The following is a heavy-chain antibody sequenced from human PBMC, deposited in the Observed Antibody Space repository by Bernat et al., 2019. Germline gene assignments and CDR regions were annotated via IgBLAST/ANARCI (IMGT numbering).Heavy chain of an antibody. J-gene: IGHJ4*02. CDR1: GFTFSGSA. D-gene: IGHD3-22*01. V-gene: IGHV3-73*01. CDR2: IRSKANSYAT. CDR3: TGHPSSLCDSSGYSDY. Sequence: EVQLVESGGGLVQPGGSLKLSCAASGFTFSGSAMHWVHQASGKGLEWVGRIRSKANSYATAYAASVKGRFTISRDDSKNTAYLQMNSLKTEDTAVDYCTGHPSSLCDSSGYSDYWGQGTLVTVSS.